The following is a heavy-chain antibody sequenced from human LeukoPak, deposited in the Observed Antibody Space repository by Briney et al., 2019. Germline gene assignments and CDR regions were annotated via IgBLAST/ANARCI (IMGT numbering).Heavy chain of an antibody. CDR3: ARLTIPSRIVDY. CDR2: IYYSGST. CDR1: GGSISSYY. V-gene: IGHV4-59*08. D-gene: IGHD2-2*01. J-gene: IGHJ4*02. Sequence: PSETLSLTCTVSGGSISSYYWSWIRQPPGKGLEWTGYIYYSGSTNYNPSLKSRVTISVDTSKNQFSLKLSSVTAADTAVYYCARLTIPSRIVDYWGQGTLVTVSS.